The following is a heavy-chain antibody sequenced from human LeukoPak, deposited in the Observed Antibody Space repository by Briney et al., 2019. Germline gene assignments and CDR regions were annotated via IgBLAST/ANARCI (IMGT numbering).Heavy chain of an antibody. Sequence: GGSLRLSSAASGFTFSNYWMHWVRQAPGKGLVWVSRVNSDGSNTYYADSVKGRFTISRDNSKNTLYLQVDSLRADDTAVYYCANNYGHFYFDYWGQGILVTVSS. V-gene: IGHV3-74*01. CDR3: ANNYGHFYFDY. CDR1: GFTFSNYW. J-gene: IGHJ4*02. D-gene: IGHD3-10*01. CDR2: VNSDGSNT.